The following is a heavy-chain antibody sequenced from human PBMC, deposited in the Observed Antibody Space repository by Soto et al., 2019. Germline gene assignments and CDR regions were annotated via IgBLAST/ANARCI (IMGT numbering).Heavy chain of an antibody. CDR3: AHSLKLLWFGEFPT. V-gene: IGHV2-5*02. CDR1: GFSLNKKRRG. D-gene: IGHD3-10*01. CDR2: IYWDDDK. Sequence: PGKAARSVRLYCTFLGFSLNKKRRGVGWIRQPPGKALEWLALIYWDDDKRYSPSLKSRLTITKDTSKNQVVLTMTNMDPVDTATYYCAHSLKLLWFGEFPTWGQGTLVTVSS. J-gene: IGHJ5*02.